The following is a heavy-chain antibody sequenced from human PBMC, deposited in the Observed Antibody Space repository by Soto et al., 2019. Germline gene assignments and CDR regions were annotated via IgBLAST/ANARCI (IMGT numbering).Heavy chain of an antibody. V-gene: IGHV4-31*03. CDR1: GGSISSGGYY. Sequence: SETLSLTCTVSGGSISSGGYYWSWIRQHPGKGLEWIGYIYYSGSTYYNPSLKSRVTISVDTSKNQFSLKLSSVTAADTAVYYCARSAGGRYDYRSRSNWFDPWGQGTLVTVSS. J-gene: IGHJ5*02. CDR3: ARSAGGRYDYRSRSNWFDP. CDR2: IYYSGST. D-gene: IGHD3-16*01.